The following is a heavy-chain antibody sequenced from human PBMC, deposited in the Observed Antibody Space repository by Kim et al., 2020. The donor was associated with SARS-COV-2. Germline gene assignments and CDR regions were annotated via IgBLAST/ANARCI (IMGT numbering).Heavy chain of an antibody. Sequence: GGSLRLSCAVSGFTFSSYALHWVCQAPGKGLEWVAVISYDGSSKYYADSVKGRFTISRDNSKNTLYLQMNSLRAEDTAVYYCARDVDRYYYGSSSYPLTFDYWGQGTLVTVSS. D-gene: IGHD3-22*01. CDR2: ISYDGSSK. CDR1: GFTFSSYA. CDR3: ARDVDRYYYGSSSYPLTFDY. V-gene: IGHV3-30*04. J-gene: IGHJ4*02.